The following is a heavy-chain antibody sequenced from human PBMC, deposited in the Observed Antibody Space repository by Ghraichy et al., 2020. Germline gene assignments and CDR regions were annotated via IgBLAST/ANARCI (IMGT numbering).Heavy chain of an antibody. Sequence: GGSLRLSCAASGFTFGSYPMNWVRQSPGKGLEWVSAIVGSGGSTYYADSVKGRFTISRDNSRNTLYLQMSSLRVEDTAVYYCAKGSYDFRRQTYYFATDVWGQGTTVNVSS. D-gene: IGHD3-3*01. CDR3: AKGSYDFRRQTYYFATDV. V-gene: IGHV3-23*01. J-gene: IGHJ6*02. CDR1: GFTFGSYP. CDR2: IVGSGGST.